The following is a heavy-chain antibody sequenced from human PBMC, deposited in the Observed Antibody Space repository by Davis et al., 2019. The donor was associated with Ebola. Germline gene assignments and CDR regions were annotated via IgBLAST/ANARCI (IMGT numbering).Heavy chain of an antibody. CDR3: ARAQFPTTSDH. V-gene: IGHV1-69*02. CDR1: AGTFNSNN. J-gene: IGHJ4*02. Sequence: SVKVSCKASAGTFNSNNIAWVRQAPEQGLEWMGRIIPILGIANYSQKLQGRVTITADKSTSTAYMELSSLRSEDTAGYYWARAQFPTTSDHWGQGTLVTVSS. D-gene: IGHD1-1*01. CDR2: IIPILGIA.